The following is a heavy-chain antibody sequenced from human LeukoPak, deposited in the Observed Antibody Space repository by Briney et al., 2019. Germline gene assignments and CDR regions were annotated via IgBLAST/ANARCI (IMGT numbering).Heavy chain of an antibody. CDR1: GFTFSSYA. Sequence: GGSLRLSCAASGFTFSSYAVHWVRQAPGKGLEWVAVISYDGSNKYYADSVKGRFTISRDNSKNTLYLQMNSLRAEDTAVYYCARADTTHYYGSGSYYQSFDYWGQGTLVTVSS. CDR3: ARADTTHYYGSGSYYQSFDY. J-gene: IGHJ4*02. D-gene: IGHD3-10*01. CDR2: ISYDGSNK. V-gene: IGHV3-30*04.